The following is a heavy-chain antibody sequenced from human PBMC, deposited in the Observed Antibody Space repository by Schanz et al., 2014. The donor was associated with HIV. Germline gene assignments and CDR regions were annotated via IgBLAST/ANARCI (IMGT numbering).Heavy chain of an antibody. CDR2: MNPGSGNT. J-gene: IGHJ3*01. CDR1: GYTFSDYD. V-gene: IGHV1-8*02. Sequence: QVQLVQSGPEVKKPGASVRVSCETSGYTFSDYDINWVRQAPGQGLEWLGWMNPGSGNTGYAWKFQGRVTMTRDTSIRTAYMELSSLRSDDTAVYYCARGGYYRGVGDYYVTTFDYWGRGTKVTVSS. D-gene: IGHD2-21*01. CDR3: ARGGYYRGVGDYYVTTFDY.